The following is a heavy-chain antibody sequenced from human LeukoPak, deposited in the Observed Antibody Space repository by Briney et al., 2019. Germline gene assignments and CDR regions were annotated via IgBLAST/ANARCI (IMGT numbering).Heavy chain of an antibody. J-gene: IGHJ4*02. D-gene: IGHD6-13*01. CDR2: IYYSGST. CDR3: ARGIAAAGTPPDFDY. CDR1: GGSISSYY. V-gene: IGHV4-59*08. Sequence: SETLSLTCTVSGGSISSYYWSWIRQPPGKGLEWIGYIYYSGSTNYNPSLKSRVTTSVDTSKNQFSLKLSSVTAADTAVYYCARGIAAAGTPPDFDYWGQGTLVTVSS.